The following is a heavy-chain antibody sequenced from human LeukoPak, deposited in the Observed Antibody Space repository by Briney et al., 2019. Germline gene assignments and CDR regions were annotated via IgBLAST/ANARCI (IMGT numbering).Heavy chain of an antibody. CDR3: ARHTGEGSHFQH. Sequence: GESLKISCKASGYTFTNYWIGSVRQMPGKGLEWMGIIYPGDSDTRYSQSFRGQVIISADKSIRTAYLQWTSLKASDTAMNYCARHTGEGSHFQHWGQGSLVTVSS. J-gene: IGHJ1*01. D-gene: IGHD3-16*01. V-gene: IGHV5-51*01. CDR2: IYPGDSDT. CDR1: GYTFTNYW.